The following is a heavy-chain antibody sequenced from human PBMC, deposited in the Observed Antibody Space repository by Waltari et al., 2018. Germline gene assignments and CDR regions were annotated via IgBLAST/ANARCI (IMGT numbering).Heavy chain of an antibody. CDR3: AKKVDAMDWFDP. V-gene: IGHV4-28*07. Sequence: QVQLQESGPGLVKPSDTLSLTCAVSSYSISSNNYWGWIRQSPEKGLEWIGYIHYDGRTYYNPSLKSRVPMSVDTSKNQFSLKLSSVTAVDTAVYYCAKKVDAMDWFDPWGPGTLVTVSS. J-gene: IGHJ5*02. CDR2: IHYDGRT. CDR1: SYSISSNNY.